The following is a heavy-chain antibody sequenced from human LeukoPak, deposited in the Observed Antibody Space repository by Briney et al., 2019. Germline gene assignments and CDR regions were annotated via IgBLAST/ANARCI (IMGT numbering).Heavy chain of an antibody. J-gene: IGHJ4*02. V-gene: IGHV4-34*01. D-gene: IGHD3-16*01. Sequence: SETLSLTCGVSGESFSGYYWNWIRQPPGNGLEWVGEINPSGGTNYSPPLKSRATISVDTSTNQFSLKVTSVTAADTAVYYCARGSNRARLANWGRGTQVTVSS. CDR1: GESFSGYY. CDR2: INPSGGT. CDR3: ARGSNRARLAN.